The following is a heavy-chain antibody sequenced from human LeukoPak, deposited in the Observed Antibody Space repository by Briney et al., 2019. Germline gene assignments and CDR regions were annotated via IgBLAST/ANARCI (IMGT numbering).Heavy chain of an antibody. D-gene: IGHD3-22*01. V-gene: IGHV1-18*01. Sequence: RGASVKVSCKASGYTFTAYYMYWVRQAPRHGLEWMGWISGYNGNTNYAQKLQGRVTMTTDTSTSTAYMELRSLRSDDTAVYYCARGSTARYYYDRSGYYRGAFDYWGQGTLVTVSS. CDR1: GYTFTAYY. J-gene: IGHJ4*02. CDR3: ARGSTARYYYDRSGYYRGAFDY. CDR2: ISGYNGNT.